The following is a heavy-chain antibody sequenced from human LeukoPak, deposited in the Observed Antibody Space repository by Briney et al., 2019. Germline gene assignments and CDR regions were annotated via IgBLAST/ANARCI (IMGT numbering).Heavy chain of an antibody. V-gene: IGHV4-34*01. Sequence: TPSETLSLTCAVYGGSFSDYYWSWIRQPPGKGLEWIGEINHSGSTNYNPSLKSRVTISVDTSKNQFSLNLSSVTAADTAVYYCARGSKYYYDSSGFPNWFDPWGQGTLVTVSS. CDR3: ARGSKYYYDSSGFPNWFDP. CDR1: GGSFSDYY. CDR2: INHSGST. J-gene: IGHJ5*02. D-gene: IGHD3-22*01.